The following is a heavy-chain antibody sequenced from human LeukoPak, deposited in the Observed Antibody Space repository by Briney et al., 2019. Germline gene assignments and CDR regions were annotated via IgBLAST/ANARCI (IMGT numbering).Heavy chain of an antibody. CDR2: INPSGTT. CDR3: ARIMGHFDF. V-gene: IGHV4-59*02. Sequence: SETLSLTCTVSGVSVSSYYWSWIRQPPGKGLEWIGYINPSGTTDYNPSLKSRVTISVDTPKNQFSLRLISVTTADTAVYYCARIMGHFDFWGPGTLVTVSS. CDR1: GVSVSSYY. D-gene: IGHD1-26*01. J-gene: IGHJ4*02.